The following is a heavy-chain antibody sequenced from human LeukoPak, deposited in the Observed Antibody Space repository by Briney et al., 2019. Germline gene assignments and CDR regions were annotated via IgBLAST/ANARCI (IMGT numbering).Heavy chain of an antibody. Sequence: SETLSLTCAVYRGSFSDNYWSWIRQPAGKGLEWIGRISSSGSTNYNPSLKSRVTISVDTSRNQFSLKLSSVTAADTAVYFCARGPYSYDSSGAFDIWGQGTMVTVSS. CDR1: RGSFSDNY. D-gene: IGHD3-22*01. CDR3: ARGPYSYDSSGAFDI. CDR2: ISSSGST. J-gene: IGHJ3*02. V-gene: IGHV4-59*10.